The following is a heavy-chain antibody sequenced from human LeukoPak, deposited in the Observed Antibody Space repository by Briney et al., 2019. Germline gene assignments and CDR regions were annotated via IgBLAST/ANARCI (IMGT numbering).Heavy chain of an antibody. J-gene: IGHJ4*02. CDR2: IYYSGST. V-gene: IGHV4-30-4*08. CDR3: ARLVVWFGIDY. Sequence: PSETLSLTCTVSGASISSGNFYWSWIRQHPGKGLEWIGYIYYSGSTYYNPSLKSRVTISVDTSKNQFSLKLSSVTAADTAVYYCARLVVWFGIDYWGQGTLVTVSS. CDR1: GASISSGNFY. D-gene: IGHD3-10*01.